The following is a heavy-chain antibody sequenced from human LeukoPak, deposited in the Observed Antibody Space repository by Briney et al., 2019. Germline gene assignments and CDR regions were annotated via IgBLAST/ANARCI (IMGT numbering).Heavy chain of an antibody. CDR2: INHSGST. V-gene: IGHV4-34*01. J-gene: IGHJ4*02. Sequence: SETLSLTCAVYGGSFSGYYWSWIRQPPGKGLEWIGEINHSGSTNYNPSLKSRVTISVDTSKNQFSLKLSSVTAADTAVYYCARGVFYYDSSGYYRSLFDYWGPGTLVTVSS. CDR3: ARGVFYYDSSGYYRSLFDY. CDR1: GGSFSGYY. D-gene: IGHD3-22*01.